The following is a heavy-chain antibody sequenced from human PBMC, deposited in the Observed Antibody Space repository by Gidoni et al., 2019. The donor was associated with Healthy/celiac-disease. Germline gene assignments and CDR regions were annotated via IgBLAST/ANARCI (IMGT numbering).Heavy chain of an antibody. CDR1: AGSISSGSYY. CDR2: IYTSGST. CDR3: ARVGVTTVYYYGMDV. D-gene: IGHD4-17*01. Sequence: QVQLQESGPGLAKPSPHLSLTCTVTAGSISSGSYYWSWIRQPAGKGLEWIGRIYTSGSTNYNPSLKSRVTISVDTSKNQFSLKLSSVTAADTAVYYCARVGVTTVYYYGMDVWGQGTTVTVSS. J-gene: IGHJ6*02. V-gene: IGHV4-61*02.